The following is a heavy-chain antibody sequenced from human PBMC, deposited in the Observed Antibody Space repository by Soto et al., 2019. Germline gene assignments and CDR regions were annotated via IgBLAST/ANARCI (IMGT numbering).Heavy chain of an antibody. D-gene: IGHD1-20*01. J-gene: IGHJ4*02. CDR3: ARELSYDNWNPGPFDY. CDR2: ISGSGGST. CDR1: GFTFSSYA. Sequence: PGGSLRLSCAASGFTFSSYAMSWVRQAPGKGLEWVSAISGSGGSTYYADSVKGRFTISRDNSKNTLYLQMNSLRAEDTAVYYCARELSYDNWNPGPFDYWSQGTLVTVSS. V-gene: IGHV3-23*01.